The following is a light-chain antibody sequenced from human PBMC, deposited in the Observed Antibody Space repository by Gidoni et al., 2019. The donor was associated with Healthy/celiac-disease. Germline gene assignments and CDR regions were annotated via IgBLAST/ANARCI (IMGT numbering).Light chain of an antibody. V-gene: IGLV1-51*01. CDR2: DNN. Sequence: PGQKVTISCSGSSSNIGNNYISWYQQLPGTAPKLLIYDNNKRPSGIPDRFSGSKSGTSATLGITGLQTGDEADYYCGTWDSSLSAVVFGGGTKLTVL. CDR1: SSNIGNNY. J-gene: IGLJ2*01. CDR3: GTWDSSLSAVV.